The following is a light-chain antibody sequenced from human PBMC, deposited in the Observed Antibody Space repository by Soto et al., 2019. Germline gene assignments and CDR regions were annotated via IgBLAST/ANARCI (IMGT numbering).Light chain of an antibody. CDR1: QTVRNNY. Sequence: EFVLTQSPGTLSLSPGERATLSCRASQTVRNNYLAWYQQKPGQAPRLLIYDASSRATGIPDRFSGGVSGTDFTLTISRLEPEDFAVYYCQQFRSYPLTFGGGTKVEIK. CDR2: DAS. J-gene: IGKJ4*01. CDR3: QQFRSYPLT. V-gene: IGKV3-20*01.